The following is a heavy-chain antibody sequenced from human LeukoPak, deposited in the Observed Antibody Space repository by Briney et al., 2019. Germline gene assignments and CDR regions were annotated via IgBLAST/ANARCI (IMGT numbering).Heavy chain of an antibody. J-gene: IGHJ4*02. V-gene: IGHV3-23*01. CDR1: GFTFSSYA. Sequence: GGSLRLSCAASGFTFSSYAMSWVRQAPGRGLEWVSAISGSGGSTYYADSVKGRFAISRDNSKNTLYLQMNSLRAEDTAVYYCAKDQWELSTFDYWGQGTLVTVSS. CDR2: ISGSGGST. CDR3: AKDQWELSTFDY. D-gene: IGHD1-26*01.